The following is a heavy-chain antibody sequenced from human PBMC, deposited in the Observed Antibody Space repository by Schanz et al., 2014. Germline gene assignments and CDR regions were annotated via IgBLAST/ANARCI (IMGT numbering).Heavy chain of an antibody. V-gene: IGHV3-21*01. CDR1: GFPFNNFG. J-gene: IGHJ6*02. CDR2: ITGGSTTYT. D-gene: IGHD2-15*01. Sequence: EVQVVESGGGLVKPGGSLRLSCAASGFPFNNFGMNWVRQAPGKGLEWVSCITGGSTTYTYYADSVRGRFTISRDNAKSSVYLQMNSLRAEDAAVYYCARVELSVYYYAMDVWGQGTTVTVSS. CDR3: ARVELSVYYYAMDV.